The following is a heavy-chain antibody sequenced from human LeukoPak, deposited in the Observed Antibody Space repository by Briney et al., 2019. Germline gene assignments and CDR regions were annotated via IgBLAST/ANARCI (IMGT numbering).Heavy chain of an antibody. CDR3: AKVWSGQQQLWPFDY. Sequence: GGSLRLSRAASGFTFSSYAMSWVRQAPGKGLEWVSAISGSGGSTYYGDSVKGRFTISRDNSKNTLYLQMNSLRAEDTAVYYRAKVWSGQQQLWPFDYWGQGTLVTVSS. CDR2: ISGSGGST. V-gene: IGHV3-23*01. CDR1: GFTFSSYA. J-gene: IGHJ4*02. D-gene: IGHD6-13*01.